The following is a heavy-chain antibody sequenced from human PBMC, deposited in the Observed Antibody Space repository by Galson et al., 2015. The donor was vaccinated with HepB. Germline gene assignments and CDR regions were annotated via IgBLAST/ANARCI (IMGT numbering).Heavy chain of an antibody. CDR2: ISGSGGST. Sequence: PRLSCAASGFTFSSYAMSWVRQAPGKGLEWVSAISGSGGSTYYADSVKGRFTISRDNSKNTLYLQMNSLRAEDTAVYYCAKAGSRGAHFDYWGQGTLVTVSS. CDR1: GFTFSSYA. D-gene: IGHD1-26*01. J-gene: IGHJ4*02. CDR3: AKAGSRGAHFDY. V-gene: IGHV3-23*01.